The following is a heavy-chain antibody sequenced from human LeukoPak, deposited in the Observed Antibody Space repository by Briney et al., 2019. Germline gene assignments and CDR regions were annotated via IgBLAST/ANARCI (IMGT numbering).Heavy chain of an antibody. CDR2: ISPNYGGT. Sequence: ASVKVSCKTSGYRFTDYDMHWVRQAPGQGLEWMGRISPNYGGTNYAEKFHGRVTMTTDTSISTAYMELSRLRSDDTAIYYCARRAMPSLYSWFDPWGQGTLVTVSS. CDR3: ARRAMPSLYSWFDP. V-gene: IGHV1-2*06. J-gene: IGHJ5*02. CDR1: GYRFTDYD. D-gene: IGHD1-26*01.